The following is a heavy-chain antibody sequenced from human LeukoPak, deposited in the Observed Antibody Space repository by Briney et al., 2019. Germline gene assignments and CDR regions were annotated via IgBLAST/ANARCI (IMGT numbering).Heavy chain of an antibody. Sequence: SETLSLTCSVSGGSISSSYWSWIRQPPGKGLEWIGYIYYSGSTNYNPSLKSRVTMSVDTSKNQFSLRLTSETAADTAVYYCAVAAQSITSAVSWFDPWGQGTLVTVSS. CDR3: AVAAQSITSAVSWFDP. CDR1: GGSISSSY. CDR2: IYYSGST. D-gene: IGHD1-14*01. J-gene: IGHJ5*02. V-gene: IGHV4-59*01.